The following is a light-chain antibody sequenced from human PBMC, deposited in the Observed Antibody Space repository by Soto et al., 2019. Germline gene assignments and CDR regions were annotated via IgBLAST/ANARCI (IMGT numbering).Light chain of an antibody. V-gene: IGLV2-14*01. J-gene: IGLJ1*01. Sequence: QSALTQPASVSGPPGQPITISCTGTSTDVGRYNYVSWYQQHPGKAPKLMIYDVANRPSGVSNRFSGSKSGITASLTISGLQAEDEADYYRSSYTTSSTYVFGTGTKLTVL. CDR2: DVA. CDR3: SSYTTSSTYV. CDR1: STDVGRYNY.